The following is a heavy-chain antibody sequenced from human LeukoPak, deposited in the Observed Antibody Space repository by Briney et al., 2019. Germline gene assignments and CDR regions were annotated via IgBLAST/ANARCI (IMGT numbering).Heavy chain of an antibody. D-gene: IGHD3-9*01. CDR2: ISSSSSYI. V-gene: IGHV3-21*04. J-gene: IGHJ4*02. CDR3: AAMLTGYYNDY. CDR1: GFTFSSYS. Sequence: PGGSLRLSCAASGFTFSSYSMNWVRQAPGKGLEWVSSISSSSSYIYYADSVKGRFTVPRDNSKNTLYLQMDSLRAEDTAVYYCAAMLTGYYNDYWGQGTLVTVSS.